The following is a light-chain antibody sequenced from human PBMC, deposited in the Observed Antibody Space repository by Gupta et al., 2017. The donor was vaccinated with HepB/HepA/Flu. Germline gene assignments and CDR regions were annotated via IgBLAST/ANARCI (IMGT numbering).Light chain of an antibody. CDR2: WAS. CDR3: QQYLSSPWT. V-gene: IGKV4-1*01. CDR1: QSILDRSNTQRH. Sequence: DIVMTQSPDSLAVSLGGRATINCKTSQSILDRSNTQRHLAWYQEKPGQPPKLLIYWASTRESGVADRFSGSGSATDFTLTISSLQAEDVAVYYCQQYLSSPWTFGQGTKVEIK. J-gene: IGKJ1*01.